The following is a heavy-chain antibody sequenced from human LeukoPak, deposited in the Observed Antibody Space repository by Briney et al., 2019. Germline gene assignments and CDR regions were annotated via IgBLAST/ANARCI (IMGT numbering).Heavy chain of an antibody. Sequence: AGGSLRLSCAASGFTFSSYGMHWVRQAPGKGLEWVAVISYDGSNKYYADSVKGRFTISRDNSKNTLYLQMNSLRAEDTAVYYCAREARGSSWYDFDYWGQGTLVTASS. V-gene: IGHV3-30*03. CDR1: GFTFSSYG. CDR2: ISYDGSNK. CDR3: AREARGSSWYDFDY. D-gene: IGHD6-13*01. J-gene: IGHJ4*02.